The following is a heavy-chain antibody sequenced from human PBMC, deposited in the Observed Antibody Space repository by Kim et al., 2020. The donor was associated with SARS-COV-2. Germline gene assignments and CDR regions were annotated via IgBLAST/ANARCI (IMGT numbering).Heavy chain of an antibody. CDR3: ARHPSITMIVIAWYFDL. V-gene: IGHV4-39*01. D-gene: IGHD3-22*01. Sequence: SETLSLTCTVSGGSISSSSYYWGWIRQPPGKGLEWIGSIYYSGSTYYNPSLKSRVTISVDTSKNQFSLKLISVTAADTAVYYCARHPSITMIVIAWYFDLWGRGTLVTVSS. J-gene: IGHJ2*01. CDR2: IYYSGST. CDR1: GGSISSSSYY.